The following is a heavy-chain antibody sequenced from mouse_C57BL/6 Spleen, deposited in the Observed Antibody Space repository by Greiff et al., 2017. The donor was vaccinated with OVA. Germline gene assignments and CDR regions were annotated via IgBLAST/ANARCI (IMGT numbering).Heavy chain of an antibody. CDR2: ISYDGSN. V-gene: IGHV3-6*01. Sequence: EVKLMESGPGLVKPSQSLSLTCSVTGYSITSGYYWNWIRQFPGNKLEWMGYISYDGSNNYNPSLKNRISITRDTSKNQFFLKLNSVTTEDTATYYCARNGYYVEDYWGQGTTLTVSS. D-gene: IGHD2-3*01. CDR1: GYSITSGYY. CDR3: ARNGYYVEDY. J-gene: IGHJ2*01.